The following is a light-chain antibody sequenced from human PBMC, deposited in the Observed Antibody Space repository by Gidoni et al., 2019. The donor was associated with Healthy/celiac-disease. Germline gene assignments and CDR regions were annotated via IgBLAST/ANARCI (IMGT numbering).Light chain of an antibody. CDR1: QSVSSN. J-gene: IGKJ2*01. CDR2: GAS. V-gene: IGKV3-15*01. CDR3: QQYNNWPPMYT. Sequence: EIVMTQSPATLSVSPGERATLSCRASQSVSSNLAWYQQKPGQAPRLLIYGASTRATGIPARFSGSGSGTEFTLTISSLQSEDLAVYHCQQYNNWPPMYTFGQGTKLEIK.